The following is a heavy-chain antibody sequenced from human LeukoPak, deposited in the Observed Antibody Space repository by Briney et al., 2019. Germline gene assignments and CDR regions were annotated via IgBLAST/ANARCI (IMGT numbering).Heavy chain of an antibody. J-gene: IGHJ5*02. D-gene: IGHD2-2*01. CDR3: ARDLGSTSWVPNWFDP. V-gene: IGHV3-7*01. Sequence: GGSLRLSCAASGFTFSSYWMSWVRQAPGKGLEWVANIKHDGSEKYYVDAVEGRFTISRDNAKNSLYLQMNSLRAEDTAVYYCARDLGSTSWVPNWFDPWGQGTLVTVSS. CDR2: IKHDGSEK. CDR1: GFTFSSYW.